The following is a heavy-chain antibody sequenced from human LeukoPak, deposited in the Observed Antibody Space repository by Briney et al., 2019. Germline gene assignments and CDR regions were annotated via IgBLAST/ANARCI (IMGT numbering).Heavy chain of an antibody. CDR1: GFTFSSYP. CDR2: ISSSGGST. Sequence: GRSLRLSCAASGFTFSSYPMSWVRQAPGKGLEWVSAISSSGGSTYYADSAKGRFTISRDNSKNTLYLQRNSLRAEDTAVYYCARDKGWGRGYIAASGMDVWGQGTTVTVSS. J-gene: IGHJ6*02. CDR3: ARDKGWGRGYIAASGMDV. V-gene: IGHV3-23*01. D-gene: IGHD6-25*01.